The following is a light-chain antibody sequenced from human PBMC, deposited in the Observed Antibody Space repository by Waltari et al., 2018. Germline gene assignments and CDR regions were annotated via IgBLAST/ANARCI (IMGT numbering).Light chain of an antibody. CDR2: RDN. V-gene: IGLV10-54*04. CDR1: SNNVGNQG. CDR3: SAWDYNLNAYV. J-gene: IGLJ1*01. Sequence: QAGLTQPPSVSKGLRQTATLTCTGNSNNVGNQGAAWLQQRQGHPPKLLSDRDNARPSGIPGRFSASRSGNAASLTITGLQPEDEADYYCSAWDYNLNAYVFGTGTKVTVL.